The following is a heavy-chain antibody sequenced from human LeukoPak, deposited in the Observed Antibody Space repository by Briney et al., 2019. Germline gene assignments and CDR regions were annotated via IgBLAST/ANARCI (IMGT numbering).Heavy chain of an antibody. J-gene: IGHJ4*02. Sequence: GGSLRLSCAASGFTFTNYDMTWVRQAPGKGLEWVSVIYAGGSTYYADSVKGRFSISRDNSKNTLYLQMNSLRAEDTAVYYCARSKSRGDYYFDNWGQGTLVTVSS. D-gene: IGHD2-21*02. CDR1: GFTFTNYD. CDR3: ARSKSRGDYYFDN. CDR2: IYAGGST. V-gene: IGHV3-53*01.